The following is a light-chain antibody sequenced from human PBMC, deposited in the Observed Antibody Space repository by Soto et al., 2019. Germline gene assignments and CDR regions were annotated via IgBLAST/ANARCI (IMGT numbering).Light chain of an antibody. J-gene: IGKJ4*01. CDR3: QQYASSPLT. V-gene: IGKV3-20*01. CDR1: QSVSNY. CDR2: GAS. Sequence: IVLTQSPATLSLSPGARATLSCRAGQSVSNYLAWYQQKPGQAPRLLIYGASSRATGIPDRFGGSGSGTDFTLTISRLEPEDFAVYYCQQYASSPLTFGGGTKVEIK.